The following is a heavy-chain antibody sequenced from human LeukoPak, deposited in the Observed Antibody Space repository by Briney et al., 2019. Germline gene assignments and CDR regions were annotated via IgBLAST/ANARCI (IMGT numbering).Heavy chain of an antibody. D-gene: IGHD5-24*01. CDR2: IIPIFGTA. J-gene: IGHJ4*02. V-gene: IGHV1-69*01. Sequence: ASVTVSFTASGGTFTIYAISWVRQAHGQGLGWMGGIIPIFGTANYAQKFQGRVTITADESTSTAYMELSSLRSEDTAVYYCARGRLKNGYNYFGHFDYWGQGTLVTVSS. CDR3: ARGRLKNGYNYFGHFDY. CDR1: GGTFTIYA.